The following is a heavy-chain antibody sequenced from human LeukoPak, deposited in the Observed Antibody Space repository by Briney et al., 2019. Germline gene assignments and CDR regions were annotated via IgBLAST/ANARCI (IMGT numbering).Heavy chain of an antibody. D-gene: IGHD5-18*01. Sequence: SQTLSLTRAVYGGSLWGYYWSWIRQPPGKGLEWIGEINHSGSTNYNPSLKSRVTISVDTSKNHFSLKLSSVTAADTAVYYCARDGDSCGMDVWGQGITVTVSS. J-gene: IGHJ6*02. CDR2: INHSGST. CDR1: GGSLWGYY. CDR3: ARDGDSCGMDV. V-gene: IGHV4-34*01.